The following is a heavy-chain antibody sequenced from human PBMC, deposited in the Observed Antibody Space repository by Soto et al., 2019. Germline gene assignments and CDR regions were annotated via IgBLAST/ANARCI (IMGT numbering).Heavy chain of an antibody. CDR2: IYYSGST. Sequence: LSLTCTVSGGSISSYYWSWIRQPPGKGLEWIGYIYYSGSTNYNPSLKSRVTISVDTSKNQFSLKLSSVTAADTAVYYCAGTVRGVIHANIDYWGQGTLVTVSS. D-gene: IGHD3-10*01. V-gene: IGHV4-59*01. CDR3: AGTVRGVIHANIDY. J-gene: IGHJ4*02. CDR1: GGSISSYY.